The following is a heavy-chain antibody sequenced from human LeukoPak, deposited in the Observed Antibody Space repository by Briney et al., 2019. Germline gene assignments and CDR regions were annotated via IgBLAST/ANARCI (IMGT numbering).Heavy chain of an antibody. V-gene: IGHV1-69*04. D-gene: IGHD5-18*01. CDR1: GGTSSSSA. CDR3: ARDQGLTAPPPYGLDV. J-gene: IGHJ6*02. Sequence: SVKVSCKTSGGTSSSSAITWVRQAPGQGLEWMGRIIPVLNITTYAQKFQGRVTITADTSTSTVYMELSSLRSEETAVYYCARDQGLTAPPPYGLDVWGQGTTVIVSS. CDR2: IIPVLNIT.